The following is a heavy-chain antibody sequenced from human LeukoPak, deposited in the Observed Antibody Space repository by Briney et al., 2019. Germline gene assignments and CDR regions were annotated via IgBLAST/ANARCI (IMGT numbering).Heavy chain of an antibody. Sequence: GGSLRLSCAASGFTFSSYEMNWVRQAPGKGLERVSYISSSGSTIYYADSVKGRFTISRDNAKNSLYLQMNSLRAEDTAVYYCARGAGVYSSSWYWFDYWGQGTLVTVSS. D-gene: IGHD6-13*01. CDR1: GFTFSSYE. CDR3: ARGAGVYSSSWYWFDY. CDR2: ISSSGSTI. J-gene: IGHJ4*02. V-gene: IGHV3-48*03.